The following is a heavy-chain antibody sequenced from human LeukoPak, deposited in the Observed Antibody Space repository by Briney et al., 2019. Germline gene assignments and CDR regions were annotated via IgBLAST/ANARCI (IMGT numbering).Heavy chain of an antibody. J-gene: IGHJ3*02. V-gene: IGHV4-38-2*02. CDR1: GYSISSGYY. Sequence: SETLSLTCTVSGYSISSGYYWGWIRPPPGKGLEWIGSIYHSGSTYYKPSLKSRVTISVDTSKNQFSLKLSSVTAADTAVYYCARDQGSGSRHDAFDIWGQGTMVTVSS. CDR3: ARDQGSGSRHDAFDI. D-gene: IGHD3-10*01. CDR2: IYHSGST.